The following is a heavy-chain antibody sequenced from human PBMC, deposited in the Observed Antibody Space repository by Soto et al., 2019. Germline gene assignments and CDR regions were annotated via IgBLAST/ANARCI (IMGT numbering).Heavy chain of an antibody. J-gene: IGHJ5*02. CDR2: IYHSGST. CDR3: ARVRIAARCIDP. D-gene: IGHD6-6*01. V-gene: IGHV4-30-2*01. Sequence: PSETLSLTCAVSGGSISSGGYSWSWIRQPPGKGLEWIGYIYHSGSTNYNPSLKSRVTISVDTSKNQFSLKLSSVTAADTAVYYCARVRIAARCIDPWGQGTLVTVSS. CDR1: GGSISSGGYS.